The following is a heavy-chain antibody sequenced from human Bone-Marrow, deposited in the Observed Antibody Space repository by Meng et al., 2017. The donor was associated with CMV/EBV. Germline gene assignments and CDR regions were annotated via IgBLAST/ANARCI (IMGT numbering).Heavy chain of an antibody. CDR1: GYTFTSYD. V-gene: IGHV1-8*03. J-gene: IGHJ6*02. CDR2: MNPNSGNT. CDR3: ASARVGATYYYYYYGMDV. Sequence: ASVKVSCKASGYTFTSYDINWVRQATGQGLEWMGWMNPNSGNTGYAQKFQGRVTIIRNTSISTAYMELSSLRSDDTAVYYCASARVGATYYYYYYGMDVWGQGTTVTVSS. D-gene: IGHD1-26*01.